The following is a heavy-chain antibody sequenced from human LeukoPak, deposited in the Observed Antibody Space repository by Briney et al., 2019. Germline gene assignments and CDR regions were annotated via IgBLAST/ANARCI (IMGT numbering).Heavy chain of an antibody. CDR2: ISGSGGST. CDR1: GLTFSSHG. J-gene: IGHJ4*02. CDR3: AKDYKYYDFWSGYYRTTFDY. Sequence: PGGSLRLSCAASGLTFSSHGFHWVRQAPGKGLEWVSAISGSGGSTYYADSVKGRFTISRDNSKNTLYLQMNSLRAEDTAVYYCAKDYKYYDFWSGYYRTTFDYWGQGTLVTVSS. V-gene: IGHV3-23*01. D-gene: IGHD3-3*01.